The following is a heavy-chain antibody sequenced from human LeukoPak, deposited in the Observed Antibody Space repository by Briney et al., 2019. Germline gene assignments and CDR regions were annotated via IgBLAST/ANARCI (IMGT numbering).Heavy chain of an antibody. V-gene: IGHV4-61*02. Sequence: SQTLSLTCTVSGGSISSGSYYWSWIRQPAGKGLEWIGRIYTSGSTNYNPSLKSRVTISVDTSKNQFSLKLSSVTAADTAVYYCAREDGDLDYWAREPWSPSPQ. CDR3: AREDGDLDY. CDR1: GGSISSGSYY. CDR2: IYTSGST. J-gene: IGHJ4*02. D-gene: IGHD4-17*01.